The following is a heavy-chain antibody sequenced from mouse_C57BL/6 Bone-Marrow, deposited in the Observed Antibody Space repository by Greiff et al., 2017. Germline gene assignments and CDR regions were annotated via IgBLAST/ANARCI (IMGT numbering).Heavy chain of an antibody. CDR3: ARPLWLRRLDY. V-gene: IGHV1-81*01. D-gene: IGHD2-2*01. CDR1: GYTFTSYG. Sequence: VKLQESGAELARPGASVKLSCKASGYTFTSYGISWVKQRTGQGLEWIGEIYPRSGNTYYNEKFKGKATLTADKSSSTAYMELRSLTSEDSAVYFCARPLWLRRLDYWGQGTSVTVSS. J-gene: IGHJ4*01. CDR2: IYPRSGNT.